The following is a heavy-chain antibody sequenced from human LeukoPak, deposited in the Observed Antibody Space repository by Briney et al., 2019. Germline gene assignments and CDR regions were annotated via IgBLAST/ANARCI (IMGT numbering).Heavy chain of an antibody. D-gene: IGHD1-26*01. CDR3: AKGYGWEASYYYYYMDV. J-gene: IGHJ6*03. V-gene: IGHV3-23*01. CDR1: GVIFNNYA. Sequence: GGSLRLSCAASGVIFNNYAMLWVRQAPGKGLEGVSGISCRRGGTYYTDAVQGRFTISRDNSKNTLYLQMNSLRAEDTAGYYCAKGYGWEASYYYYYMDVWGKGTTVTISS. CDR2: ISCRRGGT.